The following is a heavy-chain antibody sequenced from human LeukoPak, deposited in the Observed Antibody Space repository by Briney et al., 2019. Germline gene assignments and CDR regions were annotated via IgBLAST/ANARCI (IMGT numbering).Heavy chain of an antibody. D-gene: IGHD3-9*01. CDR2: INPNSGST. V-gene: IGHV1-2*02. CDR3: ARVGWLKFDWLLNDWFDP. Sequence: ASVKSSCKASGYTFTCYYMHWVRQAPGQGLEWMGWINPNSGSTNYAQKFQGRVTMTRDTSISTAYMELSRLRSDDTAVYYCARVGWLKFDWLLNDWFDPWGQGTLVTVSS. J-gene: IGHJ5*02. CDR1: GYTFTCYY.